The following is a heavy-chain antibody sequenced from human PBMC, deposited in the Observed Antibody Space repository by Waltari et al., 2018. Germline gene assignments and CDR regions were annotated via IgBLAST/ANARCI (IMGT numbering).Heavy chain of an antibody. CDR2: IYPGDSDT. CDR1: GYSFTSYW. D-gene: IGHD1-20*01. CDR3: ARVYNWNDEDAFDI. J-gene: IGHJ3*02. Sequence: EVQLVQSGAEVKKPGESLKISCKGSGYSFTSYWIGWVRQMPGKGLEWMGIIYPGDSDTRDSPSFQGQVTISADKAIRTAYLQWSSLKASDTAMYYWARVYNWNDEDAFDIWGQGTMVTVSS. V-gene: IGHV5-51*03.